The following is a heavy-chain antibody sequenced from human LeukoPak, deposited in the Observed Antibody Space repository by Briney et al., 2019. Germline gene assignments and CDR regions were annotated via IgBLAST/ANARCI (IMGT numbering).Heavy chain of an antibody. CDR2: INHSGRI. CDR1: GGSFSGYY. Sequence: SETLSLTCSVYGGSFSGYYWSWIRQPPGKGLEWIGEINHSGRINYNPSLKSRVTISVDTSKNQFSLKLSSVTAADTAIYYCARDHTETSSLNFRNYYYYGMDIWGQGTTVIVSS. D-gene: IGHD4-4*01. CDR3: ARDHTETSSLNFRNYYYYGMDI. V-gene: IGHV4-34*01. J-gene: IGHJ6*02.